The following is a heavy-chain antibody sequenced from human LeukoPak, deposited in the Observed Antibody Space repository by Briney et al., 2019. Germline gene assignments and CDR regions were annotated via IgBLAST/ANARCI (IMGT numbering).Heavy chain of an antibody. D-gene: IGHD6-13*01. CDR1: GYTFTSYG. Sequence: ASVKVSCKASGYTFTSYGISWVRQAPGQGLEWVGWISAYDGNTNYAQRFQGRVTMTTDTSTTTAYMELRSLRSDDTAVYYCARDKVIASAGTPNWFDPWGQGTQVTVSS. J-gene: IGHJ5*02. CDR3: ARDKVIASAGTPNWFDP. V-gene: IGHV1-18*01. CDR2: ISAYDGNT.